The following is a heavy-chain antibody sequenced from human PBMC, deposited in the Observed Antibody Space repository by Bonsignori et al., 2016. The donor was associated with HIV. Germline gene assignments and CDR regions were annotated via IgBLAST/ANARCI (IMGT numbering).Heavy chain of an antibody. CDR2: IWYDGSNK. D-gene: IGHD4-17*01. Sequence: GESLKISCAASGFTFSSYGMHWVRQAPGKGLEWVAVIWYDGSNKYYADSVKGRFTISRDNSKNTLYLQMNSLRAEDTAVYYCAKVPGAGIKGAFDIWGQGTMVTVSS. CDR1: GFTFSSYG. V-gene: IGHV3-33*06. J-gene: IGHJ3*02. CDR3: AKVPGAGIKGAFDI.